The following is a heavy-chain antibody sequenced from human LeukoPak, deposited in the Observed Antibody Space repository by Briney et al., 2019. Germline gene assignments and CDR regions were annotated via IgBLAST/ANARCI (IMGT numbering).Heavy chain of an antibody. V-gene: IGHV3-11*01. J-gene: IGHJ4*02. CDR2: ISSGGDGA. CDR1: VFTFSGFS. D-gene: IGHD1-14*01. CDR3: ARERNNNVDTFDY. Sequence: PGGSLRLSCAGSVFTFSGFSMSWIRQAPGKGLEWLSYISSGGDGAYYIDSVKGRFTISRDNAKNSLYLQMNTLRAEDTAVYYCARERNNNVDTFDYWGQGTLVTVSS.